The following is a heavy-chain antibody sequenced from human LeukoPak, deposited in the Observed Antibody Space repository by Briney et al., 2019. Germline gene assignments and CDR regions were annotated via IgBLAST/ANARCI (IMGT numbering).Heavy chain of an antibody. CDR3: ARDRRYYYDSSFDP. Sequence: PGGSLRLSCAASGFTFSSYGMNWVRQAPGKGLEWVSSISSSSSYIYYADSVKGRFTISRDNAKNSLYLQMNSLRAEDTAVYYCARDRRYYYDSSFDPWGQGTLVTVSS. V-gene: IGHV3-21*01. J-gene: IGHJ5*02. CDR2: ISSSSSYI. D-gene: IGHD3-22*01. CDR1: GFTFSSYG.